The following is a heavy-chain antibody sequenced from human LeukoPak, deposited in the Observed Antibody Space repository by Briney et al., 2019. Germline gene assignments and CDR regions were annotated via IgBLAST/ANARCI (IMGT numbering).Heavy chain of an antibody. V-gene: IGHV1-46*01. D-gene: IGHD6-13*01. CDR2: INPSGGST. CDR1: GYTFTSYY. CDR3: ARDSLEAAGFDP. Sequence: ASVKVSCKASGYTFTSYYMHWVRQAPGQGLEWMGIINPSGGSTSYAQKFQGRVTMTRDMPTSTVYMELSSLRSEDTAVYYCARDSLEAAGFDPWGQGTLVTVSS. J-gene: IGHJ5*02.